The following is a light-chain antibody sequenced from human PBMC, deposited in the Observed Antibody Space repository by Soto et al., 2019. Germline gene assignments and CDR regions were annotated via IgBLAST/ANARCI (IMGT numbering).Light chain of an antibody. Sequence: QSVLTQPPSVSGAPGQRVTISCVGSSSDIGAGYDVHWYQQLPGTAPKLLIYGNDNRPSGVSDRFSGSNSGTSASLAITGLQTEDEGHYYCQSYDSSLSAYVFGGGTKLTFL. CDR2: GND. J-gene: IGLJ1*01. CDR3: QSYDSSLSAYV. V-gene: IGLV1-40*01. CDR1: SSDIGAGYD.